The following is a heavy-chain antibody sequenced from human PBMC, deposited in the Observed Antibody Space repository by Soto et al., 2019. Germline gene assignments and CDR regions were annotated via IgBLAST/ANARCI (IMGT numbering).Heavy chain of an antibody. CDR1: GGSISSGSYY. CDR2: IYYSGST. V-gene: IGHV4-31*03. CDR3: ARQEYSGSNCFAP. Sequence: SETLSLTCTVSGGSISSGSYYWSWIRQHPGKGLEWIGYIYYSGSTYYNPSLKSRVTISVDTSKNQFSLKLSSVTAADTAVYYCARQEYSGSNCFAPWGQGTLVTVSS. D-gene: IGHD5-12*01. J-gene: IGHJ5*02.